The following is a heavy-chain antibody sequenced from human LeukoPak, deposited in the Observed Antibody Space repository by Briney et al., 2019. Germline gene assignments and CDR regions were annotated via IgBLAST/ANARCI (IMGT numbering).Heavy chain of an antibody. CDR3: ARDGYYDSSGLDY. D-gene: IGHD3-22*01. CDR2: IYHSGST. CDR1: GYSISSGYY. V-gene: IGHV4-38-2*02. Sequence: SETLSLTCTVSGYSISSGYYWGWIRQPPGKGLEWIGSIYHSGSTYYNPSLKSRVTISVDTSKNQFSLKLSSVTAADTAVYYCARDGYYDSSGLDYWGQGTLVTVSS. J-gene: IGHJ4*02.